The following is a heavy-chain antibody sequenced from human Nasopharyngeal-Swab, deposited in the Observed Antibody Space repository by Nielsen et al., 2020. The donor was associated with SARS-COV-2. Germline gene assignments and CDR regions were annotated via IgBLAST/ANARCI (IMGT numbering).Heavy chain of an antibody. J-gene: IGHJ4*02. CDR3: ARGGGSSSWVDY. Sequence: SETLSLTCAVYGESFSAYYWSWIRQPPGKGLEWIGEINHSGSTNYNPSLKSRVSISIDTSKNQFFLKLNSVTAADTAVYYCARGGGSSSWVDYWGQGTLVTVSS. CDR1: GESFSAYY. D-gene: IGHD6-13*01. V-gene: IGHV4-34*01. CDR2: INHSGST.